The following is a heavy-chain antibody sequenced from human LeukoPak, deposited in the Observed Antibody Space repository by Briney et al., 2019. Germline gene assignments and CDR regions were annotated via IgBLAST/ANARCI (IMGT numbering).Heavy chain of an antibody. D-gene: IGHD6-19*01. CDR3: ARDQWLAYYYHGMDV. CDR2: ISGHDGGT. CDR1: GSTFSSYA. J-gene: IGHJ6*02. V-gene: IGHV3-23*01. Sequence: QTGGSLRLSCAASGSTFSSYAMSWVRQAPGKGLEWVSGISGHDGGTYYADSVKGRFSISRDNSKNTLYLQVNSLRAEDTAVYYCARDQWLAYYYHGMDVWGQGTTVTVSS.